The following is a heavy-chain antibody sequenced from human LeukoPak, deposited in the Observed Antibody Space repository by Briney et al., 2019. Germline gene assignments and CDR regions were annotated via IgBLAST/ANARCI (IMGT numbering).Heavy chain of an antibody. CDR2: LTTGGGGT. CDR1: GFTFTNYI. D-gene: IGHD1-1*01. CDR3: AKGGIGTTGIDY. Sequence: GGSLRLSCAASGFTFTNYIMSWVRQAPGKGLEWVSSLTTGGGGTYYADSVRGRFTISRDNSKNTLYLQMSSLRAEDTAIYYCAKGGIGTTGIDYWGQGILVTVSS. V-gene: IGHV3-23*01. J-gene: IGHJ4*02.